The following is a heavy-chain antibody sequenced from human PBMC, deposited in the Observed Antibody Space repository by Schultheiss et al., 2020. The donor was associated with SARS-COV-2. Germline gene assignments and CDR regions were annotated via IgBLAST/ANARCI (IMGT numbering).Heavy chain of an antibody. V-gene: IGHV3-30*18. CDR3: AKDRAGGWLGRGYFDY. J-gene: IGHJ4*02. Sequence: GGSLRLSCGASGFTFGTYHMAWVRQAPGKGLEWVAVISYDGSNKYYADSVKGRFTISRDDSKNTVYLQMNTLRTEDTAVYYCAKDRAGGWLGRGYFDYWGQGTLVTVSS. D-gene: IGHD6-19*01. CDR2: ISYDGSNK. CDR1: GFTFGTYH.